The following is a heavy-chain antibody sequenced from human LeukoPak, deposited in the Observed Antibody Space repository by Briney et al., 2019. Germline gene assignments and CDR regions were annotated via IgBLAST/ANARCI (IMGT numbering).Heavy chain of an antibody. CDR3: AKEGWITIFGENGGWFDP. Sequence: GGSLRLSCAASGFTFTSFWMHWVRQVPGKGLEWVSGISWNSGSIGYADSVKGRFTISRDNAKNSLYLQMNSLRTEDTAVYYCAKEGWITIFGENGGWFDPWGQGTLVTVSS. V-gene: IGHV3-9*01. D-gene: IGHD3-3*01. CDR2: ISWNSGSI. J-gene: IGHJ5*02. CDR1: GFTFTSFW.